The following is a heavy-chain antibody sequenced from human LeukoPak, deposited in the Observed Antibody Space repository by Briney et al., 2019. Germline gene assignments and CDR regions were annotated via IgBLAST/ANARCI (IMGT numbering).Heavy chain of an antibody. V-gene: IGHV3-23*01. CDR2: ISGSGGST. D-gene: IGHD3-22*01. J-gene: IGHJ5*02. CDR3: AKMNRTYYDSSGYYYDWFDP. Sequence: GGSLRLSCAASGFTFSSYAMSWVRQAPGKGLEWLSAISGSGGSTYYADSVKGRFTISRDNSKHTLYLQMNSLRAEDTAVYYCAKMNRTYYDSSGYYYDWFDPWGQGTLVTVSS. CDR1: GFTFSSYA.